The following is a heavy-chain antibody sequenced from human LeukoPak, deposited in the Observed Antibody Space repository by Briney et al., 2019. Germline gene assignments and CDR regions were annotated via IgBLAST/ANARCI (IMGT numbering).Heavy chain of an antibody. V-gene: IGHV1-46*01. CDR1: GYTFTSYY. D-gene: IGHD3-22*01. CDR2: INPSGGST. Sequence: ASVTVSCTSSGYTFTSYYMHWVRQAPGQGLEWMGIINPSGGSTSYAQKFQGRVTMTRDTSTSTVYIELSSLRSEDTAVYYCARGRRITMIVVALDYWGQGTLVTVSS. CDR3: ARGRRITMIVVALDY. J-gene: IGHJ4*02.